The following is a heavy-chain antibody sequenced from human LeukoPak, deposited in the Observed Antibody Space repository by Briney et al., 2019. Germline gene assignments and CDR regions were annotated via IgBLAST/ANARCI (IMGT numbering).Heavy chain of an antibody. V-gene: IGHV3-23*01. J-gene: IGHJ6*02. CDR1: GFTFSSYA. CDR2: ISGSGGST. Sequence: GGSLRLSCAASGFTFSSYAMSWVRQAPGKGLEWVSAISGSGGSTYYADSVKGRFTISRDNSKNTLYLQMNSLRAEDTAVYYCAKLVGCSGGSCSYYYGMDVWGQGTTVTVSS. CDR3: AKLVGCSGGSCSYYYGMDV. D-gene: IGHD2-15*01.